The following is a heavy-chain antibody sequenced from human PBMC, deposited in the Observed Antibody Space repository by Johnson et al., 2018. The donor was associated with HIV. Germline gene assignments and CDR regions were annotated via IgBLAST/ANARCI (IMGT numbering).Heavy chain of an antibody. Sequence: QVQLVESGGGVVQPGGSLRLSCAASGFTFSNYGMHWVRQAPGKVLEWVSVIYSGGSTYYADSVKGRFTISRDNSMNTLYLQMKSLRAEDTAVYYCARVPDYGDYGDAFDIWGRWTMVTVSS. CDR1: GFTFSNYG. J-gene: IGHJ3*02. CDR2: IYSGGST. V-gene: IGHV3-NL1*01. D-gene: IGHD4-17*01. CDR3: ARVPDYGDYGDAFDI.